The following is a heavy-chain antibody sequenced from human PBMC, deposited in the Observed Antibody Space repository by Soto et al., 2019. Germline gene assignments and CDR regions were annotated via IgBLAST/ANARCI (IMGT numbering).Heavy chain of an antibody. Sequence: GGSLRLSCAASGFTFSTYAMNWVRQAPGKGLEWVSAIRAGGGSTYYADSVKGRFTISRDNSINTLYLQLNSMRTDDTAVYYCAHPRGYGVFDAYDNWGQGAVVTVSS. V-gene: IGHV3-23*01. CDR2: IRAGGGST. CDR1: GFTFSTYA. CDR3: AHPRGYGVFDAYDN. J-gene: IGHJ3*02. D-gene: IGHD4-17*01.